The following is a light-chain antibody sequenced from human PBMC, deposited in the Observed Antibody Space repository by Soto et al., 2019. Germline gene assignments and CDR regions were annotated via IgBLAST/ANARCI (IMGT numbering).Light chain of an antibody. CDR1: QSITNN. CDR2: GAS. CDR3: QHFNTWQPVLT. J-gene: IGKJ4*01. V-gene: IGKV3-15*01. Sequence: SPSTLCVSRGESATLSCRAGQSITNNLAWYQQRPGQAPRLLIYGASTRATGVPARFSGSGSGTEFTLTISCLQSEAFATYYCQHFNTWQPVLTFGGGTKVDI.